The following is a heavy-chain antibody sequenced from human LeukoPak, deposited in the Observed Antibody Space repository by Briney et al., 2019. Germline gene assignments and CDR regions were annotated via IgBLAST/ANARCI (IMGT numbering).Heavy chain of an antibody. CDR1: GGSISSGDYY. D-gene: IGHD4-23*01. J-gene: IGHJ5*02. V-gene: IGHV4-30-4*01. Sequence: SQTLSLTCTVSGGSISSGDYYWSWIRQPPGKGLEWIGYIYYSGSTYYNPSLKSRVTISVDTSKNQFSLKLSSVTAADTAVYYCARAHPAGVVTPVSWFDPWGQGTLVTVSS. CDR3: ARAHPAGVVTPVSWFDP. CDR2: IYYSGST.